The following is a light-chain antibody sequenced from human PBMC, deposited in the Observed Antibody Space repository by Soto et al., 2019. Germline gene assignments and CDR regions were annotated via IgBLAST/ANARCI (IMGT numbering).Light chain of an antibody. CDR3: LQDHNYPLT. V-gene: IGKV1-6*02. J-gene: IGKJ4*01. Sequence: AIQMAQSQSSLSASVGERVTITCRPSQGIGNDVAWFQQKPGKAPKLLIYAAATLQSGVPSRFRGSRSGTDCTLTISSLQPEDFATYYCLQDHNYPLTFGGGTKVEIK. CDR2: AAA. CDR1: QGIGND.